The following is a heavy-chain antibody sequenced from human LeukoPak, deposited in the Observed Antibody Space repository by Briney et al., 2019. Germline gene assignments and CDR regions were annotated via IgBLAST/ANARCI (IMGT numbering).Heavy chain of an antibody. V-gene: IGHV4-34*01. J-gene: IGHJ5*02. D-gene: IGHD6-19*01. Sequence: SETLSLTCAVYGGSFSGYYWSWIRQPPGKGLEWIGEINHSGSTNYNPSLKSRVTISVDTSKNQFSLKLSSVTAADTAVYYCARRPDSSGLNWFDPWGQGTLVTVSS. CDR2: INHSGST. CDR3: ARRPDSSGLNWFDP. CDR1: GGSFSGYY.